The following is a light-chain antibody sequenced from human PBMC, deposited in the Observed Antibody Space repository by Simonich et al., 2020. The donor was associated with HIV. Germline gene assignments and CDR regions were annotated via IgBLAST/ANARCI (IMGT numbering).Light chain of an antibody. CDR2: AAS. Sequence: DIQMTQSPSSLSASVGDRVPITCRASQGISNSLAWYQQKPGKAPKLLLYAASRLESGVPFRFSGSGSGTDYTLTISNLQPEDFATYYCQQYYSTPPWTFGQGTKVEIK. CDR3: QQYYSTPPWT. J-gene: IGKJ1*01. V-gene: IGKV1-NL1*01. CDR1: QGISNS.